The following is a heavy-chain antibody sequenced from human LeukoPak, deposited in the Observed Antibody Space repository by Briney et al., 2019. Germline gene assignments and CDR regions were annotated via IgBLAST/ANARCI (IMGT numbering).Heavy chain of an antibody. CDR1: GGSFSGYY. V-gene: IGHV4-34*01. J-gene: IGHJ4*02. Sequence: PSETLSLTCAVYGGSFSGYYWSWIRQPPGKGLEWIGEINHSGSTNYNPSLKSRVTISVDTSKNQFSLKLSSVTAADTAVYYCARRRSCSGGSCYRPAYFDYWGQGTLVTVSS. CDR2: INHSGST. D-gene: IGHD2-15*01. CDR3: ARRRSCSGGSCYRPAYFDY.